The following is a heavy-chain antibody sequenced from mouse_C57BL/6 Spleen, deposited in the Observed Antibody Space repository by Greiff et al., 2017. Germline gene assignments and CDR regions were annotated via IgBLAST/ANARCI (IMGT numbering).Heavy chain of an antibody. CDR3: AKPLYYDSAWFAY. CDR2: IDPEDGET. Sequence: EVQLVESGAELVKPGASVKLSCTASGFNIKDYYMHWVKQRTEQGLEWIGRIDPEDGETKYAPKFQGKATITADTSSNTAYLQLSSLASEYTAVYYCAKPLYYDSAWFAYWGQGTLVTVSA. V-gene: IGHV14-2*01. J-gene: IGHJ3*01. CDR1: GFNIKDYY. D-gene: IGHD2-4*01.